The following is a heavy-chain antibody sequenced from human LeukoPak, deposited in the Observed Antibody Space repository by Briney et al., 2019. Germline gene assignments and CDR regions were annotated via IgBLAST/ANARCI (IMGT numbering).Heavy chain of an antibody. J-gene: IGHJ5*02. CDR1: GGSINSFY. D-gene: IGHD3-22*01. Sequence: SETLSLICTVSGGSINSFYWTWIRQPAGKGLEWIGRIYSSGSTNFNPSLKSRVTMSVDTSKNQFSLRLSSVTAADTAVYYCARESYYDSSGYHPWGQGTLVTVSS. CDR3: ARESYYDSSGYHP. CDR2: IYSSGST. V-gene: IGHV4-4*07.